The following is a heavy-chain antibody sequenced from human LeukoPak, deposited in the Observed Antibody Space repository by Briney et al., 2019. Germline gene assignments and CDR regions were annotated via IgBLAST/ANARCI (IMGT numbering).Heavy chain of an antibody. CDR1: GGTFSSYA. CDR2: IIPIFGTA. J-gene: IGHJ4*02. V-gene: IGHV1-69*05. Sequence: GASVKVSCKASGGTFSSYAISWVRQAPRQGLEWMGGIIPIFGTANYAQKFQGRVTMTRDMSTSTVYMELSSLRSEDTAVYYCARGSNPNAFDYWGQGTLVTVSS. CDR3: ARGSNPNAFDY. D-gene: IGHD1-14*01.